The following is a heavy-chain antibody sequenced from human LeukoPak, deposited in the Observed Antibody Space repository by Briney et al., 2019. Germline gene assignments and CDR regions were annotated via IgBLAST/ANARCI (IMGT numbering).Heavy chain of an antibody. CDR3: AADRAYYGSGSYVFDP. D-gene: IGHD3-10*01. CDR1: GFTFTSSA. V-gene: IGHV1-58*02. Sequence: GTSVKVSCKASGFTFTSSAMQWVLQARGQRLEWIGWIVVGSGNTNYAQKFQERVTITRDMSTSTAYMELSSLRSEDTAVYYCAADRAYYGSGSYVFDPWGQGTLVTVSS. CDR2: IVVGSGNT. J-gene: IGHJ5*02.